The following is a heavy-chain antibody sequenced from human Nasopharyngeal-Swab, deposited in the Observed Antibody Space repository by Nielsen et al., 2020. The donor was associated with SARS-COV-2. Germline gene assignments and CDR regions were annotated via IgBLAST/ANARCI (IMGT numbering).Heavy chain of an antibody. V-gene: IGHV1-69*13. D-gene: IGHD2-8*02. Sequence: SVKVSCKASGGTFSSYAISWVRQAPGQGLEWMGGIIPIFGTANYAQKFQGRVTITADESTSTAYMELSSLRSEDTAVYYCARGPTVSSMYWYYMDVWGKGTTVTVSS. J-gene: IGHJ6*03. CDR2: IIPIFGTA. CDR3: ARGPTVSSMYWYYMDV. CDR1: GGTFSSYA.